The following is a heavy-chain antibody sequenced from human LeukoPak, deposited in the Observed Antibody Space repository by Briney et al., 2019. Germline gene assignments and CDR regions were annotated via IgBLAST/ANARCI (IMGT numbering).Heavy chain of an antibody. Sequence: SETLSLTCTVSGGSISSSSYYWGWIRQPPGKGLEWLGTMFYSGSTYDNPSLKSRVTISVDTSKNQFSLKLSSVTAADTAVYYCARGRGYGSGSYYLYDAFDIWGQGTMVTVSS. CDR1: GGSISSSSYY. V-gene: IGHV4-39*07. CDR2: MFYSGST. D-gene: IGHD3-10*01. CDR3: ARGRGYGSGSYYLYDAFDI. J-gene: IGHJ3*02.